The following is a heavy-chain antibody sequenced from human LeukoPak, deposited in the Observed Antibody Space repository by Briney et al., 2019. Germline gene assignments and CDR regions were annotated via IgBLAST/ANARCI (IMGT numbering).Heavy chain of an antibody. CDR3: ARAVGDGGFPEYYFDY. V-gene: IGHV5-51*01. Sequence: HGESLKISCKGSGYSFTSYWIGWVRQMPGKGLEWMGIIYPGDSDTRYSPSFQGQVTISADKSISTAYLQWSSLKASDTAMYYCARAVGDGGFPEYYFDYWGQGTLVTVSS. D-gene: IGHD3-10*01. CDR1: GYSFTSYW. CDR2: IYPGDSDT. J-gene: IGHJ4*02.